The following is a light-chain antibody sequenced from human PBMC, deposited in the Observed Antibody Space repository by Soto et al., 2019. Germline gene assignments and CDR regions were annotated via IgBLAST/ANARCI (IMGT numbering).Light chain of an antibody. CDR2: GAS. CDR3: QRYNNWPLT. V-gene: IGKV3-20*01. Sequence: EIVLTQSPSTLSLSPGERATLLCRASQSVSSSYLAWYVQKPGQAPRLLIYGASSRATGIPERFSGSGSGTDFTLTISRLEPEDFAVYYCQRYNNWPLTFGGGTKV. J-gene: IGKJ4*01. CDR1: QSVSSSY.